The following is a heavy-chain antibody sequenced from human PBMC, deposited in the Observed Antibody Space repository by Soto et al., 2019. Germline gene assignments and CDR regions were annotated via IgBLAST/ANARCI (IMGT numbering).Heavy chain of an antibody. D-gene: IGHD5-12*01. CDR3: ARESGGATATLDYYCFYMDV. J-gene: IGHJ6*03. CDR2: INPNSGDT. V-gene: IGHV1-2*02. Sequence: QVQLVQSGAEVKKPGASVTVSCKASGYTFSDYYLHWVRQAPGQGPEWMGWINPNSGDTKYAQQFRGRVTMTRDTSVWTALMELDRLKSDGTAVYYCARESGGATATLDYYCFYMDVWGKGSTVTVSS. CDR1: GYTFSDYY.